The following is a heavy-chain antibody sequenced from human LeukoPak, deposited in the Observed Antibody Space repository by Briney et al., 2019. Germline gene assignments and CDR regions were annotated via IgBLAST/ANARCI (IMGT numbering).Heavy chain of an antibody. CDR2: IKQDGSEK. J-gene: IGHJ3*02. CDR3: ARDQGALDI. CDR1: GFTFSHYW. V-gene: IGHV3-7*01. Sequence: GGSLRLSCAASGFTFSHYWMSWVRQAPGKGLEWLANIKQDGSEKYYVDSVKGRFTISRDNAKNSLYLQMNSQRAEDTAIYYCARDQGALDIWGQGQWSPSLQ.